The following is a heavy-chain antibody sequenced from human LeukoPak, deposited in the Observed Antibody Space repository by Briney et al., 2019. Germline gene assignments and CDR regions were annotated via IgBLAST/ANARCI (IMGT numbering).Heavy chain of an antibody. CDR3: TRDLLGFATTPLSD. D-gene: IGHD4-17*01. Sequence: ASVKVSCKASVYTFTNYYMHWVRQAPGHGLEWMGWINPNRGDTNYAQKFQGRVTMTRDTSISTAFMELTRLTSDDTAVYYCTRDLLGFATTPLSDWGQGTLVTVSS. J-gene: IGHJ4*02. V-gene: IGHV1-2*02. CDR1: VYTFTNYY. CDR2: INPNRGDT.